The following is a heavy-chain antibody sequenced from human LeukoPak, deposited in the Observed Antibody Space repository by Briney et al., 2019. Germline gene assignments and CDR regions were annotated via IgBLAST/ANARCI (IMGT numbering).Heavy chain of an antibody. CDR2: ITGSGGNT. V-gene: IGHV3-23*01. D-gene: IGHD6-13*01. J-gene: IGHJ6*02. CDR3: AKAASSSWPSYYYGMDV. CDR1: GFTFSSYG. Sequence: GGSLRLSCAASGFTFSSYGMHWVRQAPGKGLEWVSVITGSGGNTYYADSVKGRFTISKDNSKNTVYLQMSSLRVDDTAVYYCAKAASSSWPSYYYGMDVWGQGTTVTVSS.